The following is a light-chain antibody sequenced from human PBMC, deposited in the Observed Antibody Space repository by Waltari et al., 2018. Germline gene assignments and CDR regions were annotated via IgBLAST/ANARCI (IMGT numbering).Light chain of an antibody. CDR1: QTITRF. V-gene: IGKV3-20*01. CDR2: DAS. CDR3: QKYGSLPAT. J-gene: IGKJ1*01. Sequence: EIMLTQSPGTLSLFPGERATLPCRASQTITRFLAWYQQKPGQAPRLLIYDASTRATGIPDRFSGSGSGTDFSLTISRLEPEDIAVYYCQKYGSLPATFGQGTKVEIK.